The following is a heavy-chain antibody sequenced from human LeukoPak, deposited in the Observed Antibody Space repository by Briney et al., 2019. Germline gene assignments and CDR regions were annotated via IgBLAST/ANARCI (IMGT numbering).Heavy chain of an antibody. CDR3: ARLQWFGESKKGYSYYMDV. CDR2: IYYSGDT. CDR1: GGSISSGSYY. Sequence: SETLSLTCTVSGGSISSGSYYWGWIRQPPGGGLEWIGSIYYSGDTYYNPSLESRVTISVDTSKNQFSLKLSSVTAADTAVYYCARLQWFGESKKGYSYYMDVWGKGTTVTVSS. D-gene: IGHD3-10*01. J-gene: IGHJ6*03. V-gene: IGHV4-39*01.